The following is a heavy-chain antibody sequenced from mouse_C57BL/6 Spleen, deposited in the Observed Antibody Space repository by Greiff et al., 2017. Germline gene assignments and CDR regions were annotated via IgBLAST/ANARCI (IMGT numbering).Heavy chain of an antibody. J-gene: IGHJ1*03. V-gene: IGHV1-53*01. D-gene: IGHD2-5*01. CDR3: ARGVYYSNWYFDV. Sequence: QVQLQQPGPELVKPGASVKLSCKASGYTFTSSWMHWVKHRPGQGLEWIGNINPRNGGTNYNEQFKSKATLTVDKSSSTAYMQLSSLSSEYSAVYYCARGVYYSNWYFDVWGTGTTVTVSS. CDR2: INPRNGGT. CDR1: GYTFTSSW.